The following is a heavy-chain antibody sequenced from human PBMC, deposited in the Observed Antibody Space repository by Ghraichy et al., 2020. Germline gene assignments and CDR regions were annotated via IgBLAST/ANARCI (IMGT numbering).Heavy chain of an antibody. Sequence: SVKVSCKASGGTFSSYAISWVRQAPGQGLEWMGGIIPIFGTANYAQKFQGRVTITADESTSTAYMELSSLRSEDTAVYYCAREGSYSSGWYYFDYWGQGTLVTVSS. CDR2: IIPIFGTA. CDR3: AREGSYSSGWYYFDY. CDR1: GGTFSSYA. J-gene: IGHJ4*02. D-gene: IGHD6-19*01. V-gene: IGHV1-69*13.